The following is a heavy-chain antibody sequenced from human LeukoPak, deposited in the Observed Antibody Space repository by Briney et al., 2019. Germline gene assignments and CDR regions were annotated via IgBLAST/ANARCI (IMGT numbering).Heavy chain of an antibody. CDR1: GVSISSYY. CDR3: ARVGGDYEYYYYYMDV. V-gene: IGHV4-59*01. Sequence: SETLSLTCTVSGVSISSYYWSWIRQPPGKGLEWIGYIYYSGSTNYNAAIKSQVTISVDTSKNQFSLTLSSVTAADTAVYYCARVGGDYEYYYYYMDVWGKGTTVTVSS. D-gene: IGHD4-17*01. J-gene: IGHJ6*03. CDR2: IYYSGST.